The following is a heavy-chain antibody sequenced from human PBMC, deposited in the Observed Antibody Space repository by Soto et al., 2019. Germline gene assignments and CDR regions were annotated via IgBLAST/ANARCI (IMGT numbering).Heavy chain of an antibody. J-gene: IGHJ5*02. V-gene: IGHV4-4*02. Sequence: SETLSLTCGVSGGTVASSHWCSWVRQSPGRGLEWIGNVYHTGDTNFNPSLQSRVTFSVDKSNNQFSLRLTSVTAADTAVYFCAREIVTAGGNNYFDPWGPGTLVTVSS. D-gene: IGHD2-21*02. CDR3: AREIVTAGGNNYFDP. CDR2: VYHTGDT. CDR1: GGTVASSHW.